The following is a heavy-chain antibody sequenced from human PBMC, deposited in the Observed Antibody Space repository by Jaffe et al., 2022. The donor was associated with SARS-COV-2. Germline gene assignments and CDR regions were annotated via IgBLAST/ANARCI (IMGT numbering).Heavy chain of an antibody. CDR2: INAGNGNT. CDR1: GYTFTSYA. CDR3: ARDSRFLEWFSYYGMDV. V-gene: IGHV1-3*01. Sequence: QVQLVQSGAEVKKPGASVKVSCKASGYTFTSYAMHWVRQAPGQRLEWMGWINAGNGNTKYSQKFQGRVTITRDTSASTAYMELSSLRSEDTAVYYCARDSRFLEWFSYYGMDVWGQGTTVTVSS. D-gene: IGHD3-3*01. J-gene: IGHJ6*02.